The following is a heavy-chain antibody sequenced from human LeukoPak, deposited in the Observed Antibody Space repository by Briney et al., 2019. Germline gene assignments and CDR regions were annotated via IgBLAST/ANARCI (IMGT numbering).Heavy chain of an antibody. CDR3: AGDGSSRGFDP. D-gene: IGHD3-10*01. CDR1: GCTFSSYA. V-gene: IGHV1-69*05. Sequence: SSVTVSCKASGCTFSSYAISWLRQPPGQGLEWMGGIIPIFGTANYAQKFQGRVTITTDESTSTAYMEVSSLRSEDTAVYYCAGDGSSRGFDPWGQGTLVTVSS. J-gene: IGHJ5*02. CDR2: IIPIFGTA.